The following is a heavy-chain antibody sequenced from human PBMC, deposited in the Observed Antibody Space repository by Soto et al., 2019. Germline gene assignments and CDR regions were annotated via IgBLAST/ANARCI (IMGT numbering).Heavy chain of an antibody. CDR1: GSSVNTAPYY. D-gene: IGHD3-22*01. Sequence: ETLSLTCTVSGSSVNTAPYYWSWIRQPPGKGLEWIGYIYYSGSTNYNPSLKSRVSISLDTSKNQFSLNLSSVTAADTAVYFCARDHHSFYDTSGYYPYFDYWGQGTLVTVSS. J-gene: IGHJ4*02. V-gene: IGHV4-61*01. CDR3: ARDHHSFYDTSGYYPYFDY. CDR2: IYYSGST.